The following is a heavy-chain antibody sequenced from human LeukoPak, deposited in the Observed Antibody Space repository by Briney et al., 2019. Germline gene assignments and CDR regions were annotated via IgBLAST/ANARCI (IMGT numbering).Heavy chain of an antibody. Sequence: GGSLRLSCAASGFTFSAYEMNWVRQAPGKGLEWVSYIGTSGSTVNYADSLKGRFTMSRDNAKNSLYMQMNSLRSEDTAVYYCAKDRPRGYSYDLPRYYFDYWGQGTLVTVSS. CDR1: GFTFSAYE. J-gene: IGHJ4*02. CDR3: AKDRPRGYSYDLPRYYFDY. D-gene: IGHD5-18*01. V-gene: IGHV3-48*03. CDR2: IGTSGSTV.